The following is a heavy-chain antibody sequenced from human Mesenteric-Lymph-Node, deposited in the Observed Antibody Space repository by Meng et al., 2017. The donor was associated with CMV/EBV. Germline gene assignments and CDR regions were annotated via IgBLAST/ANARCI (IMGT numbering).Heavy chain of an antibody. D-gene: IGHD5-12*01. Sequence: ATDSTDAINWVRQVLGHRGEWMGGIIPIFGTAMNAKELKGRVTITADGSTRTAYMEQSRLRAEDTAVYYCANAHSDGDYDLFYFDYWGQGTLVTVSS. CDR1: ATDSTDA. CDR2: IIPIFGTA. J-gene: IGHJ4*02. CDR3: ANAHSDGDYDLFYFDY. V-gene: IGHV1-69*01.